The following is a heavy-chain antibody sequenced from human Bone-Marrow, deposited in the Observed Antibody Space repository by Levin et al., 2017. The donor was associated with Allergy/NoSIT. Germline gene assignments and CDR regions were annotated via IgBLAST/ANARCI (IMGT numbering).Heavy chain of an antibody. CDR1: GFTFDDYA. V-gene: IGHV3-9*01. D-gene: IGHD2-2*01. J-gene: IGHJ3*02. CDR2: ISWNSGSI. CDR3: AKGPRYCSSTSCYLNAFDI. Sequence: GGSLRLSCAASGFTFDDYAMHWVRQAPGKGLEWVSGISWNSGSIGYADSVKGRFTISRDNAKNSLYLQMNSLRAEDTALYYCAKGPRYCSSTSCYLNAFDIWGQGTMVTVSS.